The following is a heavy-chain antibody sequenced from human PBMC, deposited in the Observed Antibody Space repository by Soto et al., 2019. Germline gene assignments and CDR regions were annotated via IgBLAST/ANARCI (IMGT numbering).Heavy chain of an antibody. CDR2: IYASGST. Sequence: ETLSLTCTVSGGSISPYYWSWIRQPAGKGLEWIGRIYASGSTNYNPSLKGRVAMSVATSKNQFSLKLSSMTAADTAVYYCARGGMVIIPSATAFDYWGQGTLVTVSS. V-gene: IGHV4-4*07. D-gene: IGHD3-3*01. J-gene: IGHJ4*02. CDR3: ARGGMVIIPSATAFDY. CDR1: GGSISPYY.